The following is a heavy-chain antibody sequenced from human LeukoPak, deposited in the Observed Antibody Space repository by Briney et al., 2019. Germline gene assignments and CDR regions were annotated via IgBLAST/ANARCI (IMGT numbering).Heavy chain of an antibody. CDR2: ITASGDST. CDR1: GFTFSSYA. J-gene: IGHJ4*02. Sequence: GGSLRLSCAASGFTFSSYAMSWVRQAPGKGLEWVSAITASGDSTFYPDSVKGRFTISRDNSKNTVYLQMNSLRVEDTAIYYCARGQEFDDGVFDSWGQGTLVTVSS. CDR3: ARGQEFDDGVFDS. D-gene: IGHD1-1*01. V-gene: IGHV3-23*01.